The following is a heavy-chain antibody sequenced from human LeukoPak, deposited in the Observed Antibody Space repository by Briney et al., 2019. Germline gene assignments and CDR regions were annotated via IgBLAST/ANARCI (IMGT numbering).Heavy chain of an antibody. CDR2: ISSSSSTI. V-gene: IGHV3-48*04. J-gene: IGHJ3*02. Sequence: GGSLRLSCAASGFTFSSYSMNWVRQAPGKGLEWVSYISSSSSTIYYADSVKGRFTISRDNAKNSLYLQMNSLRAEDTAVYYCARDQGGSHDAFDIWGQGTMVTVSS. CDR3: ARDQGGSHDAFDI. CDR1: GFTFSSYS. D-gene: IGHD1-26*01.